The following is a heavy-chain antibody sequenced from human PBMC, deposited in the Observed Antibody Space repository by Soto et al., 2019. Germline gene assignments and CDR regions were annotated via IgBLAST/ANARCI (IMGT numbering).Heavy chain of an antibody. CDR1: GFTCSSYA. CDR2: ISGSGGST. D-gene: IGHD3-22*01. V-gene: IGHV3-23*01. CDR3: ARHLQWFPSLSDLGLGIFDY. J-gene: IGHJ4*02. Sequence: GGCLRLSCAASGFTCSSYAMSWVRQAPGKGLRWVSAISGSGGSTYYADSVKGRFTISRDNSKNTLYLQMNSLRAEDTAVYYCARHLQWFPSLSDLGLGIFDYRGQGTLVTVSS.